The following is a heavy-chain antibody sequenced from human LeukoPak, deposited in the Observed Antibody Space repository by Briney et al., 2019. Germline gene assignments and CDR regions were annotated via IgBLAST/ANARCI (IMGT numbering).Heavy chain of an antibody. CDR2: ISGSGSSYS. Sequence: GGSLRLSCAASGFTFRLYSMNWVRQAPGKGLEWVSSISGSGSSYSYYADSVKGRFTISRDNSKNSLYLQMNSLRVEDTAVYYCVSDYDSTFYFDYWGRGTLVTVSS. CDR1: GFTFRLYS. CDR3: VSDYDSTFYFDY. J-gene: IGHJ4*01. V-gene: IGHV3-21*01. D-gene: IGHD3-3*01.